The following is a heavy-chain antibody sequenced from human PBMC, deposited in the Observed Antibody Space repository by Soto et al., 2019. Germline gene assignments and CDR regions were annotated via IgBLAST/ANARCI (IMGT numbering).Heavy chain of an antibody. J-gene: IGHJ4*01. CDR2: IKTDASEK. V-gene: IGHV3-7*01. D-gene: IGHD2-15*01. CDR3: ARDSGYCYGSSVNHNPDC. Sequence: PGGSLRLSCAASGFTLRSYWMSWVRQAPGKGLEWLATIKTDASEKKYVDSVKGRFTVSRDNAKNSLYLQMDSLRAEDTAVYYCARDSGYCYGSSVNHNPDCCGSGTLVSVTS. CDR1: GFTLRSYW.